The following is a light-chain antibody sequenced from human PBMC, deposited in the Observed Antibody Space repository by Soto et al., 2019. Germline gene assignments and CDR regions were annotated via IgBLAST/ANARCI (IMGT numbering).Light chain of an antibody. CDR2: AAS. CDR3: QQLYSYPLT. Sequence: IQVTQSPSSLSASVGDRATITCRASQGITSYLAWYQQKPGKAPKLLIYAASALQTGVSSRFSGSGYGTDFALTISNLQPEDFATYFCQQLYSYPLTFGGGTKVDIK. V-gene: IGKV1-9*01. J-gene: IGKJ4*01. CDR1: QGITSY.